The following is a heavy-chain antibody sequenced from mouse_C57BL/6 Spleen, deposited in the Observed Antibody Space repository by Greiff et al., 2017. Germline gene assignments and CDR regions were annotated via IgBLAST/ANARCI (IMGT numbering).Heavy chain of an antibody. Sequence: LMESGAELVRPGASVTLSCKASGYTFTDYEMHWVKQTPVHGLEWIGAIDPETGGTAYNQKFKGKAILTADKSSSTAYMELRSLTSEDSAVYYCTAVITTVVATDWYFDVWGTGTTVTVSS. CDR2: IDPETGGT. V-gene: IGHV1-15*01. CDR3: TAVITTVVATDWYFDV. CDR1: GYTFTDYE. J-gene: IGHJ1*03. D-gene: IGHD1-1*01.